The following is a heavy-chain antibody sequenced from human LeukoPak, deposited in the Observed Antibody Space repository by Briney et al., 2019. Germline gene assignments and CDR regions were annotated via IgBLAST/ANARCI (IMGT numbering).Heavy chain of an antibody. D-gene: IGHD3-10*01. CDR3: ARDREVTMVRGVIGGWEKWQYWFDP. CDR2: IYFGGTT. Sequence: PSETLSLTCTVSSVSISDSNYFWGWIRQPPGKGLQWIGSIYFGGTTYYNAPLKSRVTLSVDTSKNLFSLTLASVTAADTAVYYCARDREVTMVRGVIGGWEKWQYWFDPWGQGTLVTVSS. CDR1: SVSISDSNYF. V-gene: IGHV4-39*07. J-gene: IGHJ5*02.